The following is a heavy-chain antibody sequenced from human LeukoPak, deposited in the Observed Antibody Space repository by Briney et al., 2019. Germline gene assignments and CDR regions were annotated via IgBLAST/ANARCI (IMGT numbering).Heavy chain of an antibody. J-gene: IGHJ6*02. V-gene: IGHV1-69*13. Sequence: ASVKVSCKASGGTFSSYAISWVRQAPGQGLEWMGGIIPIFGTARYAQKIQGRVTITADESTSTAYMELSSLTSEDSALYYCARDGGLNDYGDYTPPFYAMDVWGQGTTVSVSS. D-gene: IGHD4-17*01. CDR3: ARDGGLNDYGDYTPPFYAMDV. CDR1: GGTFSSYA. CDR2: IIPIFGTA.